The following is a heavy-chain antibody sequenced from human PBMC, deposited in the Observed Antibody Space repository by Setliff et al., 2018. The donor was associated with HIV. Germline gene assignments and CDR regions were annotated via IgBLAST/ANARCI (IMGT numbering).Heavy chain of an antibody. V-gene: IGHV1-69*06. Sequence: SVKVSCKASGDTFNRHAISWVRQAPGQGLEWMGRIIPVYGTTNYAQKFQGRVTITADKSTSTAYMELSSLRSEDTAVYYCASYESSGHDAFDLWGQGTMVTVSS. CDR3: ASYESSGHDAFDL. CDR1: GDTFNRHA. CDR2: IIPVYGTT. J-gene: IGHJ3*01. D-gene: IGHD3-22*01.